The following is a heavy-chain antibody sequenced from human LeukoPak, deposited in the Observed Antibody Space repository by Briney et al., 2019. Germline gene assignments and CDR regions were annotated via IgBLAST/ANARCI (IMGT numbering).Heavy chain of an antibody. CDR2: MNPNSGNT. D-gene: IGHD6-19*01. V-gene: IGHV1-8*01. Sequence: ASVKVSCKASGYTFTSYDINWVRQATGQGLEWMGWMNPNSGNTGYAQKFQGRVTMTRNTSISTAYMELSSLRSEDTAVYYCARVNSSGWYWGGDDAFDIWGQGTMVTVSS. CDR3: ARVNSSGWYWGGDDAFDI. J-gene: IGHJ3*02. CDR1: GYTFTSYD.